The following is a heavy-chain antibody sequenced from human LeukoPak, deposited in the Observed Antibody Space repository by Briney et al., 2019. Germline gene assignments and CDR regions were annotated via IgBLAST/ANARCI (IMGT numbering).Heavy chain of an antibody. CDR1: GYSVSSGYY. CDR3: ARDRGYFDWLGLFDP. V-gene: IGHV4-38-2*02. Sequence: SETLSLTCTASGYSVSSGYYWGWIRQPPGKGLEWIGSIYHSGSTYYNPSLKSRVTISVDTSKNQFSLKLSSVTAADTAVYYCARDRGYFDWLGLFDPWGQGTLVTVSS. J-gene: IGHJ5*02. D-gene: IGHD3-9*01. CDR2: IYHSGST.